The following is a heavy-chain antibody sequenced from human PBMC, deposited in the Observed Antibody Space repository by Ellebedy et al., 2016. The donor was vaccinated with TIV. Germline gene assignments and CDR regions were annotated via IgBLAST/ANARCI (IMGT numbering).Heavy chain of an antibody. CDR2: IKQDGSEK. V-gene: IGHV3-7*01. CDR3: AAWGLVPAAIFDY. D-gene: IGHD2-2*01. J-gene: IGHJ4*02. CDR1: GFTFSNYW. Sequence: GGSLRLXXAASGFTFSNYWMNWVRQAPGKGLEWVANIKQDGSEKYYVDSVKGRFTISRDNTKNSLYLQMNSLRAEDTAVYYCAAWGLVPAAIFDYWGQGTLVTVSS.